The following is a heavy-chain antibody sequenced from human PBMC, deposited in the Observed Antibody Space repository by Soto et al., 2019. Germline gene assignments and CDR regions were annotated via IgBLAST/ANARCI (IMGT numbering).Heavy chain of an antibody. CDR3: ARGEIEVGDINEGDSGWYYYYMDV. D-gene: IGHD6-19*01. Sequence: QVQLVESGGGVVQPGRSLRLSCAASGFTFSSYGMHWVRQAPGKGLEWVAVIWYDGSNKYYTDSVKGRFTISRDNSKNSLYLQINSLRAEDTAVYYCARGEIEVGDINEGDSGWYYYYMDVWGKGTPVTVSS. CDR2: IWYDGSNK. J-gene: IGHJ6*03. CDR1: GFTFSSYG. V-gene: IGHV3-33*01.